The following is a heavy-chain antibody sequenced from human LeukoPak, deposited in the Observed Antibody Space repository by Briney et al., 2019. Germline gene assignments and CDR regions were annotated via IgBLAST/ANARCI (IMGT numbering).Heavy chain of an antibody. J-gene: IGHJ4*02. V-gene: IGHV1-18*01. CDR3: ARGRVTMVRGVINSGKIRKIDFDY. CDR1: GYTFISYG. CDR2: ISAYNGNT. Sequence: ASVRVSCKASGYTFISYGISWVRQAPGQGLEWMGWISAYNGNTNYAQKLQGRVTMTTDTSTSTAYMELSSLRSEDTAVYYCARGRVTMVRGVINSGKIRKIDFDYWGQGTLVTVSS. D-gene: IGHD3-10*01.